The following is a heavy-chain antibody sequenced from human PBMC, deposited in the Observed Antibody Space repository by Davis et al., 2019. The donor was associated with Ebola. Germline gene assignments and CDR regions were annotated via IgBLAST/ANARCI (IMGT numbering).Heavy chain of an antibody. Sequence: AASVKVSCKASGYTFTSYGISWVRQAPGQGLEWMGWISAYNGNTNYAQKLQGRVTMTTDTSTSTAYMELRSLRSDDTAVYYCARSITMIVEVGGWFDPWGQGTLVTVSS. V-gene: IGHV1-18*01. D-gene: IGHD3-22*01. CDR2: ISAYNGNT. CDR3: ARSITMIVEVGGWFDP. CDR1: GYTFTSYG. J-gene: IGHJ5*02.